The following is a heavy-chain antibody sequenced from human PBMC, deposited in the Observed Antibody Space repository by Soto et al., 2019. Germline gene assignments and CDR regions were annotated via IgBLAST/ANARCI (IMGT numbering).Heavy chain of an antibody. J-gene: IGHJ4*02. V-gene: IGHV3-23*01. D-gene: IGHD6-13*01. Sequence: GGSLRLSCAASGFTFYNYAMTWVRQSPGKGLEWVSAISAGGDNTYYADSVKGRFNISRDNSKHTLYLQMSSLRADDTAVYYCAKDRYISSIEPPEIDYWGQGTPVTVSS. CDR3: AKDRYISSIEPPEIDY. CDR1: GFTFYNYA. CDR2: ISAGGDNT.